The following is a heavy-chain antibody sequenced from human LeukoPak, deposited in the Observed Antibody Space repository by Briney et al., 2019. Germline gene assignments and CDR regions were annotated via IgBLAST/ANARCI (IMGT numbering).Heavy chain of an antibody. CDR3: AKAAEEYQLLLGVGY. J-gene: IGHJ4*02. Sequence: PGGSPRLSCAASGFTFSSYSMNWVRQAPGKGLEWVSYISSSSSTIYYADSVKGRFTISRDNAKNSLYLQMNSLRAEDTAVYYCAKAAEEYQLLLGVGYWGQGTLVTVSS. CDR1: GFTFSSYS. CDR2: ISSSSSTI. D-gene: IGHD2-2*01. V-gene: IGHV3-48*01.